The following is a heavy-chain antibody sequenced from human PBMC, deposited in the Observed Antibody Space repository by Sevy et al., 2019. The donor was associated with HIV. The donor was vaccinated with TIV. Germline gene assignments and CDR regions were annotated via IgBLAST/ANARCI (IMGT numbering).Heavy chain of an antibody. D-gene: IGHD3-10*01. J-gene: IGHJ6*02. Sequence: GGSLRLSCAVSGFNFAIYGFHWVRQAPGKGLEWVANTRHDETAKYYVDSVKGRFTVSRDNSKNTVFLQINSLTPDDTGTYYCARDGVYYGMDVWGLGTTVTVSS. V-gene: IGHV3-30*02. CDR3: ARDGVYYGMDV. CDR1: GFNFAIYG. CDR2: TRHDETAK.